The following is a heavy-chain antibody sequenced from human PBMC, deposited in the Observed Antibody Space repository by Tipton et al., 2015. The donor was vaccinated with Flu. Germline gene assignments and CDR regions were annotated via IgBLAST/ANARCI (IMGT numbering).Heavy chain of an antibody. CDR1: GASVNIENSY. CDR2: IYNTGLT. Sequence: TLSLTCTVSGASVNIENSYWVWIRKSLGRGLEWIGTIYNTGLTNYNPSLKSLVTVSLDMSKNQFSLNVSLVTAADTATYFCARGNWNSNYDNWFDPWGQGTPVTVPS. V-gene: IGHV4-39*07. J-gene: IGHJ5*02. D-gene: IGHD1-1*01. CDR3: ARGNWNSNYDNWFDP.